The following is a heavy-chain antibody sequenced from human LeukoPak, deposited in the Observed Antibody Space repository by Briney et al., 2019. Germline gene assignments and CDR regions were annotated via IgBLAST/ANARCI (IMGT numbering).Heavy chain of an antibody. CDR1: GYSFTSYW. D-gene: IGHD1-26*01. CDR2: IYPGDSDT. CDR3: ARPLLSVLGAFDI. Sequence: GESLKISCQGSGYSFTSYWIGWVRQMPGKGLEWMGIIYPGDSDTRYSPSFQGQVTISADKSISTAYLQWSSLKASDTAMYYCARPLLSVLGAFDIWGQGTMVTVSS. V-gene: IGHV5-51*01. J-gene: IGHJ3*02.